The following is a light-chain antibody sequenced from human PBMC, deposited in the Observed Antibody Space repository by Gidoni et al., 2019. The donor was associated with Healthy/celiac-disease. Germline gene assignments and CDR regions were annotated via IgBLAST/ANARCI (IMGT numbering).Light chain of an antibody. CDR2: AAS. J-gene: IGKJ1*01. Sequence: AIQMTQSPSSLSASVGDRVTITCRASQDIRNYLGWYQQKPGKAPKLLSYAASSLQRGVPSRFSGSGSGTDFTLTISSLQPEDFATYYCLQDYNFPWTFGQGTKVEIK. CDR3: LQDYNFPWT. CDR1: QDIRNY. V-gene: IGKV1-6*01.